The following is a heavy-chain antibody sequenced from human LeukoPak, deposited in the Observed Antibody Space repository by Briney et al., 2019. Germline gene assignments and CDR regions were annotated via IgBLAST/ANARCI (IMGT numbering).Heavy chain of an antibody. CDR2: IYYSGST. Sequence: SSETLSLTCTVSGGSISSGDYYWSWIRQPPGKGLEWIGYIYYSGSTYYNPSLKSRVNISVDKSNNQFSLKLSSVTAADTAVYYCARDSGGYGFIDNWGQGTLITVSS. D-gene: IGHD5-12*01. V-gene: IGHV4-30-4*01. J-gene: IGHJ4*02. CDR3: ARDSGGYGFIDN. CDR1: GGSISSGDYY.